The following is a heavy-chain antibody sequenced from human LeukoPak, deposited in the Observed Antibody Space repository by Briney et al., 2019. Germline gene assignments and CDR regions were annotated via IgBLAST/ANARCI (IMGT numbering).Heavy chain of an antibody. Sequence: GSLRLSCAASGFTFDDYTMHWVRQAPGKGLEWVSLISWVGGSTYYADSVKGRFTITRDNSKNSLYLQMNSLRTEDTALYYCAKAAAALYYYMDVWGKGTPVTVSS. D-gene: IGHD6-13*01. CDR3: AKAAAALYYYMDV. V-gene: IGHV3-43*01. CDR2: ISWVGGST. CDR1: GFTFDDYT. J-gene: IGHJ6*03.